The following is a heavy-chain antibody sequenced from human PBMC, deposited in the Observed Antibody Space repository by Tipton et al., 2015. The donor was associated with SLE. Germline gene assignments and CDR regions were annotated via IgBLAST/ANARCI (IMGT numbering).Heavy chain of an antibody. CDR2: IYYSGTT. V-gene: IGHV4-59*08. J-gene: IGHJ5*02. CDR3: ARQRGYNYGLYNWFDP. D-gene: IGHD3/OR15-3a*01. CDR1: GDSISGQY. Sequence: TLSLTCTVSGDSISGQYWSWIRQPPGKGLEWIGDIYYSGTTNYNPSLKSRVTMSLDTSKNQFSLKLNPVTAADTAVYYCARQRGYNYGLYNWFDPWGQGTLVTVSS.